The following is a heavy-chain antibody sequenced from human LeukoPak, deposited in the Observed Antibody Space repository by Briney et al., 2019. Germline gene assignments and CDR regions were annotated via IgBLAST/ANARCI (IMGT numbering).Heavy chain of an antibody. CDR1: GFTVSDNY. J-gene: IGHJ6*04. CDR3: GRAQYSSASKDV. V-gene: IGHV3-66*01. Sequence: GGSLRLSCTASGFTVSDNYMNWVRQAPGKGLEWVSLIYSGGSTQYADSVKGRFTISRDNSKNTLYLQMNSLRAEDTAVYYCGRAQYSSASKDVWGKGTPVTVSS. CDR2: IYSGGST. D-gene: IGHD6-6*01.